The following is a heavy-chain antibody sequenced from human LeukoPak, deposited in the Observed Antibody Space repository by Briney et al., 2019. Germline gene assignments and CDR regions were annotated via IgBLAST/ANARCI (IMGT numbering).Heavy chain of an antibody. V-gene: IGHV1-69*05. CDR2: IIPILGTA. CDR3: ARGHYCSSTSCHSIIPVYFDY. CDR1: GGTLSSYA. Sequence: SVKVSCKGSGGTLSSYAISWVRQAPGQGLEWVGGIIPILGTAKYAQKFQGRVTTTTDESTSTAYMELASLRSEDTAVYYCARGHYCSSTSCHSIIPVYFDYWGEGTLVTVPS. D-gene: IGHD2-2*01. J-gene: IGHJ4*02.